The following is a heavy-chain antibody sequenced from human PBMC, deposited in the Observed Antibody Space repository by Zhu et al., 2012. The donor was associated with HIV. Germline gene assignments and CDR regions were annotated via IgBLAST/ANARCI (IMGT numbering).Heavy chain of an antibody. CDR2: IDNRGGNT. CDR3: ARGGWLRYIAHDS. J-gene: IGHJ5*01. CDR1: GFDFSDSY. D-gene: IGHD5-12*01. V-gene: IGHV3-11*04. Sequence: QVQLVESGGGLVKPGGSLRLSYAVSGFDFSDSYMGWIRQPPGKGLEWLSYIDNRGGNTYYADSIQGRFIISRDNAKNSLFLQMKSLRVEDTAVYYCARGGWLRYIAHDSWGQGTLVTVS.